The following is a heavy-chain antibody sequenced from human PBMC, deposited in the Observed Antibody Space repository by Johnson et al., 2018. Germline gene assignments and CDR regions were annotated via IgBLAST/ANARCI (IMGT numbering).Heavy chain of an antibody. V-gene: IGHV3-33*01. CDR1: GFTFSSYG. CDR2: IWYDGSNK. J-gene: IGHJ3*02. D-gene: IGHD3-16*01. CDR3: ARALLGGAFDI. Sequence: QVQLQESGGGVVEPGRSLRLSCAASGFTFSSYGMHWVRPAPGQGLEWVAVIWYDGSNKYYADSVKGRFPISRDNSKNTLYRQMNSLRAEDTAVYYCARALLGGAFDIWGQGTMVTVSS.